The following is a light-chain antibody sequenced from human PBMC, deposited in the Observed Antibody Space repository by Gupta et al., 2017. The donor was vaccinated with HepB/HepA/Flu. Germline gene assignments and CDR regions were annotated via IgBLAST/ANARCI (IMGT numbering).Light chain of an antibody. CDR2: AAS. CDR1: QRINSY. CDR3: QQSYSSPRS. Sequence: DIQMTQSPSSLSASVGDRVTITCRAGQRINSYLNWYQQKPGKAPKLLIYAASSLQSGVPSRFSGSGSGTDFTLTISSLQPEDFATYYCQQSYSSPRSFGQGTKLEIK. V-gene: IGKV1-39*01. J-gene: IGKJ2*04.